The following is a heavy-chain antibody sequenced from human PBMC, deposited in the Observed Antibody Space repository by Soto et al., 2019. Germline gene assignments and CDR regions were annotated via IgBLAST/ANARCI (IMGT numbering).Heavy chain of an antibody. CDR1: GGTFSSNT. Sequence: HVQLVQSGAEVKKPGSSVKVSCKASGGTFSSNTVSWVRQAPGQGLEWMGRIIPILGIAHNAQKFQGRVTITVDKSSSTAYMELSSLGSEGTAVYYCARDGFGDFLYGMDVWGQGTTVTVS. CDR2: IIPILGIA. V-gene: IGHV1-69*08. CDR3: ARDGFGDFLYGMDV. J-gene: IGHJ6*02. D-gene: IGHD3-10*01.